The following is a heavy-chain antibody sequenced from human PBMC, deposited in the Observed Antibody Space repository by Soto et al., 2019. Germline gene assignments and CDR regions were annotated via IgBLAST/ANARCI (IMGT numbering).Heavy chain of an antibody. Sequence: TLSPTCAVLGGPCSGYYWSWIRQPPGKGLEWIGEINHSGSTNYYPSLKSRVTIAVDTSKNQFSLKLSSVTAADTAVYYCARGKTGTTLYNYYYYMDVWGKGTAVTVSS. CDR3: ARGKTGTTLYNYYYYMDV. CDR2: INHSGST. CDR1: GGPCSGYY. V-gene: IGHV4-34*01. J-gene: IGHJ6*03. D-gene: IGHD1-7*01.